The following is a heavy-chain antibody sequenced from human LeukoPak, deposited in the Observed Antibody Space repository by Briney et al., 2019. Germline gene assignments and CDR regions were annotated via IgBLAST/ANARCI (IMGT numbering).Heavy chain of an antibody. CDR2: IHYSGTS. D-gene: IGHD3-22*01. V-gene: IGHV4-61*01. J-gene: IGHJ4*02. CDR1: GDSVSSGSYY. CDR3: ARWFYYDSSGYYSPL. Sequence: SETLSLTCTVSGDSVSSGSYYWSWIRQPPGTGLEWIGYIHYSGTSNYNPSFKSRVIISVDTSKNQLSLKLTSVAAADTAVYYCARWFYYDSSGYYSPLWGQGTLATVSS.